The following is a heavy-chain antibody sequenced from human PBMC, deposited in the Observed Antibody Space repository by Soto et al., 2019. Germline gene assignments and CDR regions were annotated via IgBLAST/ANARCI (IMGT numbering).Heavy chain of an antibody. D-gene: IGHD2-21*01. Sequence: QVLLQESGPGLVMPSETLSLTCTVSGGSVSTAGHYWSWIRHRPGKGLQWIGYIYGGGSTFYTPSLNGRVSLSVDASGNRFYLRMTSVSATDTAVYYCARGACDGGRCDRLPAFDYWGQGTLVTVSS. CDR2: IYGGGST. CDR3: ARGACDGGRCDRLPAFDY. CDR1: GGSVSTAGHY. J-gene: IGHJ4*02. V-gene: IGHV4-30-4*01.